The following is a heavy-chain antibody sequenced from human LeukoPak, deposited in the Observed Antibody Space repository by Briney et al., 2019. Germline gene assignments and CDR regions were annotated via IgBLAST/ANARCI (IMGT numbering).Heavy chain of an antibody. V-gene: IGHV1-2*02. J-gene: IGHJ4*02. CDR1: GYKFTSHY. CDR2: INPNSGGT. CDR3: ATGDFYDFWSGYRFDY. Sequence: RASVKVSCKASGYKFTSHYIHWVRQAPGQGLEWMGWINPNSGGTNYAQKFQGRVTMTRDTSISTAYMELSRLRSDDTAVYYCATGDFYDFWSGYRFDYWGQGTLVTVSS. D-gene: IGHD3-3*01.